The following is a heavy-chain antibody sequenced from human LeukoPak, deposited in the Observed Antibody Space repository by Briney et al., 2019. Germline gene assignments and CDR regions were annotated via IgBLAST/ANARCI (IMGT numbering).Heavy chain of an antibody. CDR2: ISSDGSHR. V-gene: IGHV3-30*17. Sequence: GSLRLSCAASGFVFSSYNMNWVRQAPGKGPEWVAVISSDGSHRYYPDSVRGRFIISRDNSKNTLYLQMNNLRAEDTAVYYCARDLVVANYNFDFWGQGTLVTVSS. D-gene: IGHD2-15*01. CDR3: ARDLVVANYNFDF. J-gene: IGHJ4*02. CDR1: GFVFSSYN.